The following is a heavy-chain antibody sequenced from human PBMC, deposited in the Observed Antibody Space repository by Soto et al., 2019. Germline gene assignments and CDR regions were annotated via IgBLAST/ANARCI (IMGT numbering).Heavy chain of an antibody. D-gene: IGHD3-9*01. CDR1: GGTFSSYA. CDR2: IIPIFGTA. Sequence: SVKVSCKASGGTFSSYAISWVRQAPGQGLEWMGGIIPIFGTANYAQKFQGRVTITVGTSTSTAYMELSSLRSEDTAVYYCARGSTYYDILTGYWNYWGQGTLVTVSS. V-gene: IGHV1-69*06. J-gene: IGHJ4*02. CDR3: ARGSTYYDILTGYWNY.